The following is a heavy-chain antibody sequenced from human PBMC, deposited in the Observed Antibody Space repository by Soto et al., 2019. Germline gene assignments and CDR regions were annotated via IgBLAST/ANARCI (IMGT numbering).Heavy chain of an antibody. CDR3: ARDRTVTTFVSYGMDV. CDR1: GFTFSNYA. CDR2: IWYDGSNN. J-gene: IGHJ6*02. Sequence: QVHLVESGGGVVQPGRSLRLSCAASGFTFSNYALHWVRQAPGKGLEWVAVIWYDGSNNYYADSVKGRFTISRDNSKNTLYLQMNSLRAEDTAVYYCARDRTVTTFVSYGMDVWDQGTTVTVSS. D-gene: IGHD4-4*01. V-gene: IGHV3-33*01.